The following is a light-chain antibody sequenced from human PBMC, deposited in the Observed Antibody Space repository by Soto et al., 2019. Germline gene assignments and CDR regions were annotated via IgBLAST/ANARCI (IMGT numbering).Light chain of an antibody. CDR3: HQYNEWPRGT. CDR1: ESIANN. J-gene: IGKJ1*01. V-gene: IGKV3D-15*01. Sequence: DILMTQSPATVSVSLGDSVSLSCRANESIANNLPWYQQKPGQPPRLLIYSASTRAPGIPARVSGGGSGTQFSLTISSLQSEDFALYYCHQYNEWPRGTFGPGTKVEV. CDR2: SAS.